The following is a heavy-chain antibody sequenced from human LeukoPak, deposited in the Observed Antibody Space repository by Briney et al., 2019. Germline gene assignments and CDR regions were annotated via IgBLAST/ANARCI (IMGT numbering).Heavy chain of an antibody. CDR3: AKTIVWFHGMDV. CDR2: ISGSGGST. V-gene: IGHV3-23*01. CDR1: GFTFSSYA. J-gene: IGHJ6*02. Sequence: GGSLRLSCAASGFTFSSYAMSWVRQAPGKGLEWVSAISGSGGSTYYADSVTGRFTISRDNSKNTLYLQMNRLRAEDTAVYYCAKTIVWFHGMDVWGQGTTVTVSS. D-gene: IGHD3-10*01.